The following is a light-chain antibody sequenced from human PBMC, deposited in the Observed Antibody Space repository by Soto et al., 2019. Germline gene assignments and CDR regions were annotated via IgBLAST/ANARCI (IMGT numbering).Light chain of an antibody. Sequence: EVVFPHSLALLSLSPEEGATLSWMANKSVNNNYLAWYQQKPGQAPRLLIYGASNRATGIPDRFSGSGSGTDFTLTISRLEPEDFAVYYCQQYGSSGTFGQGTKVDIK. CDR1: KSVNNNY. V-gene: IGKV3-20*01. CDR2: GAS. J-gene: IGKJ1*01. CDR3: QQYGSSGT.